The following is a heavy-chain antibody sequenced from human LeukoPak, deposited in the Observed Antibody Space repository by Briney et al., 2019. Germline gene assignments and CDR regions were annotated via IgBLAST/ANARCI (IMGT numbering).Heavy chain of an antibody. V-gene: IGHV3-74*01. D-gene: IGHD6-6*01. J-gene: IGHJ4*02. CDR1: GFTFSTSW. CDR2: VSPDGSVT. CDR3: RYGSSSGDY. Sequence: PGGSLRLSCAASGFTFSTSWMHWVRQGPGRGPVWVARVSPDGSVTDYADSVKGRFTVSRDNAKNALYLQKNSLRADDTAVYYWRYGSSSGDYWGQGSLVTVSS.